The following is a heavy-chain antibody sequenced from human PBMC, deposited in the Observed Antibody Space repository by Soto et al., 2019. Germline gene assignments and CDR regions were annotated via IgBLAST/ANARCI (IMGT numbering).Heavy chain of an antibody. CDR3: AQLGELSRFDY. CDR1: GFTVSSNY. CDR2: IYSGGST. V-gene: IGHV3-66*01. J-gene: IGHJ4*02. D-gene: IGHD3-16*02. Sequence: EVQLVETGGGLVQPGGSLRLSCAASGFTVSSNYMSWVRQAPGKGLEWVSVIYSGGSTYYADSVKGRFTISRDNSKNTLYLQMNSLRAEDTAVYYCAQLGELSRFDYWGQGTLVTVSS.